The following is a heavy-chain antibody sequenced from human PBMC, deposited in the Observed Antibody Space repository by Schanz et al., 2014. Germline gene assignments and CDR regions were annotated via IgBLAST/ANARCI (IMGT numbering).Heavy chain of an antibody. D-gene: IGHD2-2*01. CDR1: GFTVSSNH. Sequence: GQLAESGGGLVQPGGSLRLSCAVSGFTVSSNHMSWVRQAPGKGLEWVAAMSYDGSIKYYGDSVKGRFTISRDNAKNSLFLQMNSLRVEDTAVYYCAKDLLYGAPMPLNHLDYWGQGTLVTVSS. CDR2: MSYDGSIK. J-gene: IGHJ4*02. V-gene: IGHV3-30*18. CDR3: AKDLLYGAPMPLNHLDY.